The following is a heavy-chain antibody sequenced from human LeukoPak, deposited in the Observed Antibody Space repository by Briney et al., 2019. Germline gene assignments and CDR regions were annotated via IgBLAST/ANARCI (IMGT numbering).Heavy chain of an antibody. CDR3: AKELDYGGNSPFHY. Sequence: PGGSLRLSCTASRFTFSDYGMHWVRQAPGKGLEWVAFISYDGSNKYYADSVKGRFTISRDNSKNTLYLQMNSLRAEDTAVCYCAKELDYGGNSPFHYWGQGTLVTVSS. J-gene: IGHJ4*02. CDR1: RFTFSDYG. CDR2: ISYDGSNK. V-gene: IGHV3-30*18. D-gene: IGHD4-23*01.